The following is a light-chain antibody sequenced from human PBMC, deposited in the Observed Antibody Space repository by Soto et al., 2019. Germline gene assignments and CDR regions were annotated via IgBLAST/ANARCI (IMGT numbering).Light chain of an antibody. CDR1: QSVNIN. J-gene: IGKJ4*01. CDR3: QQRYNWPLT. CDR2: GTS. V-gene: IGKV3-11*01. Sequence: EIVLTQSPVTLSLSPWERATLSCRASQSVNINLAWYQQKPGQAPRLLIYGTSTRATGVPARFSGAGSGTDFTLTISSLEPEDFAVYYCQQRYNWPLTFGGGTKVDIK.